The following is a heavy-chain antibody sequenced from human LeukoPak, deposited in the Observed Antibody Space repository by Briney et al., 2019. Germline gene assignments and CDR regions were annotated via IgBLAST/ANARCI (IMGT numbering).Heavy chain of an antibody. CDR3: ASSSPREVTHDAFDI. V-gene: IGHV5-51*01. CDR2: IYPGDSDT. D-gene: IGHD5-18*01. Sequence: GESLKISCKGSGYSFTSYWIGWVRQMPGKGLEWRGIIYPGDSDTRYSPSFQGQVTISADKSISTAYLKWSSLKASDPAMYYCASSSPREVTHDAFDIWGQGTMVTVSS. J-gene: IGHJ3*02. CDR1: GYSFTSYW.